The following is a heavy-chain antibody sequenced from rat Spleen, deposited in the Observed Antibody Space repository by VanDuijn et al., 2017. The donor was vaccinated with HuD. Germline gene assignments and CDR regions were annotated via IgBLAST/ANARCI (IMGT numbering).Heavy chain of an antibody. CDR2: ISYDGSST. CDR3: ARHGGLRNWFAY. V-gene: IGHV5-22*01. Sequence: EVQLVESGGGLVQPGRSMKLSCSASGFTFSDSGMAWFRQAPTKGLEWVGSISYDGSSTYYRDSVKGRFTISRDNAKNTQYLQMDSLKSEDTSTYYCARHGGLRNWFAYWGQGTLVTVSS. CDR1: GFTFSDSG. J-gene: IGHJ3*01. D-gene: IGHD1-11*01.